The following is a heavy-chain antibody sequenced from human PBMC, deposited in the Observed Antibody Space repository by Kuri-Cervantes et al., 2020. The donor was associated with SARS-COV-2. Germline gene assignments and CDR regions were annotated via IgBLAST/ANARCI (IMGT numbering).Heavy chain of an antibody. J-gene: IGHJ6*03. Sequence: ASVKVSCKASGYTFTGYYMHWVRQAPGQGLEWMGWINPNSGGTNYAQKFQGRVTMTRNTSISTAYMELSSLRSEDTAVYYCAGLLRGAYYYYYMDVWGKGTTVTVSS. CDR1: GYTFTGYY. V-gene: IGHV1-2*02. D-gene: IGHD1-26*01. CDR2: INPNSGGT. CDR3: AGLLRGAYYYYYMDV.